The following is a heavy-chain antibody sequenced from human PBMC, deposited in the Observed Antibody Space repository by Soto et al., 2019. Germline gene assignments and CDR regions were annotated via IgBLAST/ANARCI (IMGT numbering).Heavy chain of an antibody. V-gene: IGHV3-33*01. CDR1: AFTFSSYG. D-gene: IGHD2-15*01. Sequence: QVQLVESGGGVVQPGRSLRLSCAASAFTFSSYGMHWVRQAPGKGLEWVAVIWYDGSNKYYADSVKGRFTISRDNSKNTLYLQINSLRAEDTAVYYCARSKPRKYCSRGSCYLDYWGQGTLVTVSS. J-gene: IGHJ4*02. CDR3: ARSKPRKYCSRGSCYLDY. CDR2: IWYDGSNK.